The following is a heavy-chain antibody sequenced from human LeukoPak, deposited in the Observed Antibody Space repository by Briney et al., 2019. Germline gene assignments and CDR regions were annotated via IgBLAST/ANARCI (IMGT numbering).Heavy chain of an antibody. V-gene: IGHV4-34*01. CDR2: INHSGST. J-gene: IGHJ4*02. D-gene: IGHD3-10*01. CDR3: ARGGGWAMVRGVFTYFDY. Sequence: PSETLSLTCAVYGGSFSGYYWSWIRQPPGKGLEWIGEINHSGSTNYNPSLKRRVTISVDTSKNQFSLKLSSVTAADTAVYYCARGGGWAMVRGVFTYFDYWGQGTLVTVSS. CDR1: GGSFSGYY.